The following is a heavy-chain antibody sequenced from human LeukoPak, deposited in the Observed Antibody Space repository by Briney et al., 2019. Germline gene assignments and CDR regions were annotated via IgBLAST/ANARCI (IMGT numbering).Heavy chain of an antibody. V-gene: IGHV4-4*07. CDR1: GGSISSYY. D-gene: IGHD3-16*01. J-gene: IGHJ3*02. CDR2: IYTSGST. Sequence: PSETLSLTCTVSGGSISSYYWSWIRQPAGKGLEWIGRIYTSGSTNYNPSLKSRVTMSVDTSKNQFSLKLSSVTAADTAVYYCARDFYAGINDAFGIWGQGTMVTVSS. CDR3: ARDFYAGINDAFGI.